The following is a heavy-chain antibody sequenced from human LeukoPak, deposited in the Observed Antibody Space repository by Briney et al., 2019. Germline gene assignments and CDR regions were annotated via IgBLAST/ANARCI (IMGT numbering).Heavy chain of an antibody. CDR3: ARYAGPYYYYGMDV. J-gene: IGHJ6*02. V-gene: IGHV4-39*01. Sequence: PSETLSLTCTVSGGSISSSSYYWGWIRQPPGKGLEWIGSNYYSGSTYYNPSLKSRVTISVDTSKNQFSLKLSSVTAADTAVYYCARYAGPYYYYGMDVWGQGTTVTVSS. CDR2: NYYSGST. D-gene: IGHD2-2*01. CDR1: GGSISSSSYY.